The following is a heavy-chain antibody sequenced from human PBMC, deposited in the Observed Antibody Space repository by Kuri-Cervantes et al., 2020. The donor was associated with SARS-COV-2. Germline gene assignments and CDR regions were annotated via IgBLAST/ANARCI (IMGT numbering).Heavy chain of an antibody. CDR3: ARSFLYSGSWSNWFDP. J-gene: IGHJ5*02. V-gene: IGHV4-34*01. D-gene: IGHD1-26*01. CDR1: GGSFSGYY. CDR2: INHSGST. Sequence: GSLRLSCAVYGGSFSGYYWSWIRQPPGKGLEWIGEINHSGSTNYNPSHKSRVTISVDTSKNQFSLKLSSVTAADTAVYYCARSFLYSGSWSNWFDPWGQGTLVTVSS.